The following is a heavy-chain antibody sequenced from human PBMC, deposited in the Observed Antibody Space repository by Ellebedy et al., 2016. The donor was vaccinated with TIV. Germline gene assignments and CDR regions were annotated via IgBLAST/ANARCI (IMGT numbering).Heavy chain of an antibody. V-gene: IGHV3-23*01. D-gene: IGHD5-24*01. CDR2: ISSGGDKT. CDR1: GFTFRKTT. Sequence: GESLKISXEASGFTFRKTTMTWVRQASGKRLEWVSTISSGGDKTNYADSVKGRFTISRDNSKNTLYLQMNSLRADDTAVYYCAKWRWLQSEFDDWGQGTLVTVS. CDR3: AKWRWLQSEFDD. J-gene: IGHJ4*02.